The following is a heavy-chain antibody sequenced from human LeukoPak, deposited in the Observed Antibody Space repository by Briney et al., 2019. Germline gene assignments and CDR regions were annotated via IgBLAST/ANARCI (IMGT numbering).Heavy chain of an antibody. V-gene: IGHV4-59*08. J-gene: IGHJ4*02. CDR2: IYGSGST. D-gene: IGHD6-19*01. CDR1: GDSLSSHY. CDR3: ARNVGWYSHDS. Sequence: SETLSLTCTVSGDSLSSHYWSWIRQPPGKGLEWIGYIYGSGSTHYDPSLRSRVTISEDTSKNQFSLKLTSVTAADTAVYYCARNVGWYSHDSWGQGTLVTVSS.